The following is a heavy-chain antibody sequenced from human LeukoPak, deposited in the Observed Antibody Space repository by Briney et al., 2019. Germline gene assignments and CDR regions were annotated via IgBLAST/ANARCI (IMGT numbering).Heavy chain of an antibody. V-gene: IGHV3-23*01. CDR1: GFTFSSYA. CDR3: ARARGSCAGGRCYSEY. D-gene: IGHD2-8*02. J-gene: IGHJ4*02. CDR2: ISGSGGST. Sequence: GGSPRLSCAASGFTFSSYAMSWVRQAPGKGLEWVSAISGSGGSTYYADSVKGRFTISRDNAKNSLYLQLSSLRVEDTAVYYCARARGSCAGGRCYSEYWGQGTLVTVSS.